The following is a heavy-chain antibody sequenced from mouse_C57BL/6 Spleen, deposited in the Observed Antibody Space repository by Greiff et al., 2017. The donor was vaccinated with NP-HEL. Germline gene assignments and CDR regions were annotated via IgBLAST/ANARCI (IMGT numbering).Heavy chain of an antibody. CDR2: FYPGSGSI. V-gene: IGHV1-62-2*01. D-gene: IGHD1-1*01. Sequence: ESGAELVKPGASVKLSCKASGYTFTEYTIHWVKQRSGQGLEWIGWFYPGSGSIKYNEKFKDKATLTADKSSSTVYMELSRLTSEDSAVYFCARHEEGYYYGSNPLFDYWGQGTTLTVSS. CDR1: GYTFTEYT. CDR3: ARHEEGYYYGSNPLFDY. J-gene: IGHJ2*01.